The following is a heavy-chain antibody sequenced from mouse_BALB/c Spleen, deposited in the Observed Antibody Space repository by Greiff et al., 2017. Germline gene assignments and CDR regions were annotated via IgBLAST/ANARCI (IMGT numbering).Heavy chain of an antibody. Sequence: DVMLVESGGGLVKPGGSLKLSCAASGFAFSSYDMSWVRQTPEKRLEWVAYISSGGGSTYYPDTVKGRFTISRDNAKNTLYLQMSSLKSEDTAMYYCARHRTGFDYWGQGTTLTVSS. CDR1: GFAFSSYD. D-gene: IGHD4-1*01. V-gene: IGHV5-12-1*01. CDR3: ARHRTGFDY. J-gene: IGHJ2*01. CDR2: ISSGGGST.